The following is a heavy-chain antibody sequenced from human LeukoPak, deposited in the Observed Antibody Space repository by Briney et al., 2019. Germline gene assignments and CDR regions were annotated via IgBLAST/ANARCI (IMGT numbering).Heavy chain of an antibody. Sequence: GGSLRLSCAASGFTFSDYYMSWIRQAPGKGLEWVSYISSSGSTIYYADSVKGRFTISRDNAKNSLYLQMNSLRAEDTAVYYCARDWNYGSGSYYIPQNWFDPWGQGTLVTVSS. CDR2: ISSSGSTI. CDR3: ARDWNYGSGSYYIPQNWFDP. D-gene: IGHD3-10*01. V-gene: IGHV3-11*01. CDR1: GFTFSDYY. J-gene: IGHJ5*02.